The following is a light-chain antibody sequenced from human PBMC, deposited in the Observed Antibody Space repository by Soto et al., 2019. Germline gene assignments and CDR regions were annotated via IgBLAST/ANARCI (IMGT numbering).Light chain of an antibody. CDR1: QSVSSK. CDR3: QQYNNWFWT. CDR2: GAS. V-gene: IGKV3-15*01. Sequence: EIVMTQSPATLSVSPGERTTLSCRASQSVSSKLAWYQQKPGQAPRLLIYGASTRATGIPARFSGSGSGTEFTLTISSLQSEEFAVYYCQQYNNWFWTFGQGTKVEIK. J-gene: IGKJ1*01.